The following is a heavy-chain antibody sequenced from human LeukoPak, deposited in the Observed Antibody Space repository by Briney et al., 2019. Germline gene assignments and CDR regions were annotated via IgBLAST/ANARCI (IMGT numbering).Heavy chain of an antibody. J-gene: IGHJ4*02. V-gene: IGHV3-30-3*01. Sequence: GGSLRLSCAASGFTFSSYAMPWVRQAPVKVLEWVAVISYDGSNKYYADSVKGRFTISRDNSKNTLYLQMNSLRAEDTAVYYCARGWQVAELDYWGQGTLVTVSS. CDR2: ISYDGSNK. CDR3: ARGWQVAELDY. CDR1: GFTFSSYA. D-gene: IGHD6-19*01.